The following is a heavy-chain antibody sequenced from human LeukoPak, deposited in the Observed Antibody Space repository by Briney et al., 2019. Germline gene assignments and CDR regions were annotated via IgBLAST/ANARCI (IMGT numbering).Heavy chain of an antibody. CDR2: IYYSGST. CDR3: ARMRDIRIAARKYYYYYYMDV. CDR1: GGSISSSSYY. Sequence: SETLSLTCTVSGGSISSSSYYWGWIRQPPGKGLEWIGSIYYSGSTYHNPSLKSRVTISVDTSKNQFSLKLSSVTAADTAVYYCARMRDIRIAARKYYYYYYMDVWGKGTTVTVSS. D-gene: IGHD6-6*01. V-gene: IGHV4-39*01. J-gene: IGHJ6*03.